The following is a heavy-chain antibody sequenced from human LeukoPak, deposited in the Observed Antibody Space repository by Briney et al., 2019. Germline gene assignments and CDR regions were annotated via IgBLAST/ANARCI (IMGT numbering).Heavy chain of an antibody. Sequence: ASVKVSCKASGYSFTGNYMHWVRQAPGQGFEWMGWINPNTGGTNYAQKFKGRVLMTRDTSVSTAYLELSSLKSDDTAVYYCARVGYCSRGVCYNYDYWGQGTQVTVSS. CDR3: ARVGYCSRGVCYNYDY. CDR1: GYSFTGNY. D-gene: IGHD2-8*01. CDR2: INPNTGGT. J-gene: IGHJ4*02. V-gene: IGHV1-2*02.